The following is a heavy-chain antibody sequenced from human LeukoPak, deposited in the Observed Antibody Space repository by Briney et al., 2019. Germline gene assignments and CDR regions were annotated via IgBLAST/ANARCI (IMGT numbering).Heavy chain of an antibody. Sequence: SETLSLTCAVYGGSFSGYYWNWIRQPPGKGLEWIGEINHSGSTNYNPSLKSRVTISVDTSKNQFSLNLSSVTAADTAVYYRARRRFYDIRTSYYFDSWGQGTLVTVSS. CDR2: INHSGST. CDR3: ARRRFYDIRTSYYFDS. V-gene: IGHV4-34*01. D-gene: IGHD3-9*01. J-gene: IGHJ4*02. CDR1: GGSFSGYY.